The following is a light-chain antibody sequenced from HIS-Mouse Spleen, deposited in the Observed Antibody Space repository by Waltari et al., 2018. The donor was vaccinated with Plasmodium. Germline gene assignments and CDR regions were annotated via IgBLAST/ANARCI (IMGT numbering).Light chain of an antibody. V-gene: IGKV1-39*01. J-gene: IGKJ1*01. Sequence: DIQMTQSPSSLSASVGDRVTITCRASQSISSYLNWYQQTPGKAPKLLIYAASSLQSGVTSRISGSGARTDFTLTSSSLQPEDFATYDWQQLYITWPFGQGTKVEIK. CDR3: QQLYITWP. CDR2: AAS. CDR1: QSISSY.